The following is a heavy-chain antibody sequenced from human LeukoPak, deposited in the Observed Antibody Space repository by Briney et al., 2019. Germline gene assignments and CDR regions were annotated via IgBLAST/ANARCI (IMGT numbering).Heavy chain of an antibody. Sequence: GGSLRLSCAASGFTFDDYTMHWVRQAPGKGLEWVSLISWDGGSTYYADSVKGRFTISRDNAKNSLYLQMNSLRAEDTAVYHCARDASKGTIFGVVPPYYYYYMDVWGKGTTVIVSS. D-gene: IGHD3-3*01. J-gene: IGHJ6*03. CDR3: ARDASKGTIFGVVPPYYYYYMDV. V-gene: IGHV3-43*01. CDR2: ISWDGGST. CDR1: GFTFDDYT.